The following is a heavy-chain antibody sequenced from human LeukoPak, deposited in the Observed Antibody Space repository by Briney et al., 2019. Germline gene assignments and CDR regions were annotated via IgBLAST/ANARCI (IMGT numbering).Heavy chain of an antibody. V-gene: IGHV1-2*02. CDR1: GYTFSGYY. CDR2: INPDSGGA. J-gene: IGHJ4*02. D-gene: IGHD7-27*01. Sequence: GASVKVSCKASGYTFSGYYLNWVRQAPGQGLEWMGWINPDSGGAIYAQKFQGRATMTRDTSTNTAYMELRSLRSDDTAVYFCARGGKSELGTCDFWGQGTLVTVSS. CDR3: ARGGKSELGTCDF.